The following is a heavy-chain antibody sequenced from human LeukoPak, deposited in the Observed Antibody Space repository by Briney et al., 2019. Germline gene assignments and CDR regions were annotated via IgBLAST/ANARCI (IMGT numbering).Heavy chain of an antibody. J-gene: IGHJ4*02. CDR3: ARDRGSGWYNNYFDY. V-gene: IGHV1-18*01. D-gene: IGHD6-19*01. CDR1: GYTFTSYG. Sequence: ASVKVSCKASGYTFTSYGISWVRQAPGQGLEWMEWISAYNGNTNYAQKLQGRVTMTTDTSTSTAYMELRSLRSDDTAVYYCARDRGSGWYNNYFDYWGQGTLVTVSS. CDR2: ISAYNGNT.